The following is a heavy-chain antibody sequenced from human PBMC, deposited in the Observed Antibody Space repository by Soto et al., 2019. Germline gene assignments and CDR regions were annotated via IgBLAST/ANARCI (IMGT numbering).Heavy chain of an antibody. Sequence: ASVKVCCKASGYTFTSYYMHWVRQAPGQGLEWMGIINPSGGSTSFAQKFQGRVTMTRDTSTSTVYMELSSLRSEDTAVYYCARGEVWAEKHYYFYGMDVWGQGTTVTVSS. V-gene: IGHV1-46*03. CDR2: INPSGGST. D-gene: IGHD1-20*01. CDR1: GYTFTSYY. CDR3: ARGEVWAEKHYYFYGMDV. J-gene: IGHJ6*02.